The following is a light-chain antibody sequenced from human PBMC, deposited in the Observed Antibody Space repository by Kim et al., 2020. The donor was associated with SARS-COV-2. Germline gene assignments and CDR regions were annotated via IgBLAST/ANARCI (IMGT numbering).Light chain of an antibody. CDR1: QSVLYSSNNKNY. V-gene: IGKV4-1*01. CDR3: QQYYSTPQT. CDR2: WAS. J-gene: IGKJ1*01. Sequence: ATINCKSSQSVLYSSNNKNYLAWYQQKPGQPPKLLIYWASTRESGVPDRFSGSGSGTDFTLTISSLQAEGVAVYYCQQYYSTPQTFGQGTKVDIK.